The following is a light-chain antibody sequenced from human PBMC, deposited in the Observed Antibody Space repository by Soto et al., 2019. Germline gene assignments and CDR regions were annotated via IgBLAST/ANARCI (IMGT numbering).Light chain of an antibody. J-gene: IGLJ1*01. CDR2: ENN. CDR3: GAWDISLSAYV. CDR1: SSNIESNY. V-gene: IGLV1-51*02. Sequence: QSVLTQPPSVSAAPGQKVTISCPGSSSNIESNYVSWFQQLPRTAPNLPIYENNKRLSGFPDRFSASKSGTSATLVITGLQTGDEADYFCGAWDISLSAYVFGTGTQLTVL.